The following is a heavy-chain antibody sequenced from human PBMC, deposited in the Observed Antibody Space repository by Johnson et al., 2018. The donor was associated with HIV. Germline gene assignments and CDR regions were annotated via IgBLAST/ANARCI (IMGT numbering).Heavy chain of an antibody. CDR1: GFTFDDYG. CDR2: INWNGGST. CDR3: ATIAAHRAGFDL. Sequence: MLLVESGGGVVRPGGSLRLSCAASGFTFDDYGMCWVRQAPGKGLEWVSGINWNGGSTGYADSVKGRFTISRDNAKNSLYLQMNSLRTEDTAAYYCATIAAHRAGFDLGGQGTLFPVSS. D-gene: IGHD5-24*01. V-gene: IGHV3-20*04. J-gene: IGHJ3*01.